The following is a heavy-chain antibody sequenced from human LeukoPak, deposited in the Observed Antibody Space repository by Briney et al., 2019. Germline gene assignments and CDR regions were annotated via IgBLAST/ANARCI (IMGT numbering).Heavy chain of an antibody. Sequence: GEALKISCKGPGYGFTSYWIGWGRRMPGKGLEGRGIIYPGDSDTRYSPSFQGPVTISADKSISTAYLQWSSLKASDTAMYYCARISGRDFDYWGQGTLVTVSS. CDR1: GYGFTSYW. CDR2: IYPGDSDT. V-gene: IGHV5-51*01. D-gene: IGHD6-19*01. CDR3: ARISGRDFDY. J-gene: IGHJ4*02.